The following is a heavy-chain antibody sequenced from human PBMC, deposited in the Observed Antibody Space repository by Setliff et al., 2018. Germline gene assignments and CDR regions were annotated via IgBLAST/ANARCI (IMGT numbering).Heavy chain of an antibody. D-gene: IGHD3-16*02. CDR3: AKVIGGYPPKPSDY. CDR1: GFTFSNYG. V-gene: IGHV3-30*02. Sequence: GSLRLSCVASGFTFSNYGMHWVRQAPGKGLEWVTYIQHDGNIKHYADSVKGRCTISRDNSKNTLYLEMSSLRPEDTAVYYCAKVIGGYPPKPSDYWGQGTLGTVSS. J-gene: IGHJ4*02. CDR2: IQHDGNIK.